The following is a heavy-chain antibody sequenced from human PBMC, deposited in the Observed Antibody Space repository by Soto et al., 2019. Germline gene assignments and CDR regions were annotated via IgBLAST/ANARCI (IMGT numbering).Heavy chain of an antibody. V-gene: IGHV4-30-2*01. D-gene: IGHD6-19*01. J-gene: IGHJ4*02. CDR1: GGSISSGGSS. CDR2: FYHSGGT. Sequence: SETLSLTCAVSGGSISSGGSSWSWIRQPPGKGLEWIGYFYHSGGTYYNPSLKSRVTISVDRSKNQFSLKLSSVTAADTAVYYCAREGDSSGPVALGYWGQGTLVTVSS. CDR3: AREGDSSGPVALGY.